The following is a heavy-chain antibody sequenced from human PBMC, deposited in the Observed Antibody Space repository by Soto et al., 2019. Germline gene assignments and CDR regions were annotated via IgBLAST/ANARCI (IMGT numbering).Heavy chain of an antibody. J-gene: IGHJ5*02. CDR2: IYYSGST. V-gene: IGHV4-31*03. Sequence: TLSLTCTVSGGSISSGGYYWSWIRQHPGKGLEWIGYIYYSGSTYYNPSLKSRVTTSVDTSKNQFSLKLSSVTAADTAVYYCARFKYSRCWHLEHWYDPRSQGTSVIVSS. D-gene: IGHD6-13*01. CDR3: ARFKYSRCWHLEHWYDP. CDR1: GGSISSGGYY.